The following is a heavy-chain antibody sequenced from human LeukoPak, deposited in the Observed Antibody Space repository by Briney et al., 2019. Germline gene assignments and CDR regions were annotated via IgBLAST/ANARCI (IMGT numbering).Heavy chain of an antibody. D-gene: IGHD3-10*01. V-gene: IGHV3-30*02. J-gene: IGHJ4*02. CDR1: GFTFSSYG. CDR3: AKGYNRAYYYGSGFDY. Sequence: GGSLRLSCAASGFTFSSYGMNWVRQAPGKGLEWVAFIRYDGSKKYSADSVKGRFTISRDNSKNTLYLQMNSLRAEDTAVYYCAKGYNRAYYYGSGFDYWGQGTLVTVSS. CDR2: IRYDGSKK.